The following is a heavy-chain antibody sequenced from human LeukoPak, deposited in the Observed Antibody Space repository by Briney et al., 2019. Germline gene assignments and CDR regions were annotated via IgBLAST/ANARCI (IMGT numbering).Heavy chain of an antibody. Sequence: PSETLSLTCTVSGYSISSGYYWGWIRQPPGKGLEWIGSIYYSGSTYYNPSLKSRVTISIDTSKNQSSLKLNSVTAADTAVYYCARSGYDVTPFDYWGQGNLVTVSS. CDR2: IYYSGST. CDR1: GYSISSGYY. D-gene: IGHD5-12*01. V-gene: IGHV4-38-2*02. CDR3: ARSGYDVTPFDY. J-gene: IGHJ4*02.